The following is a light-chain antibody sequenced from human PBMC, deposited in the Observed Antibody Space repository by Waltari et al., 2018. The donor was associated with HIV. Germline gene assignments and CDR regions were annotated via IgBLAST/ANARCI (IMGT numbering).Light chain of an antibody. CDR2: EVS. J-gene: IGLJ3*02. CDR3: NSYAGSNNWV. Sequence: QSALTPPPSASGSPGPSVPISCTGTSSDVGGYNYFSWYQQHPGKAPKLMIYEVSKRPSGVPDRFSGSKSGNTASLTVSGLQAEDEADYYCNSYAGSNNWVFGGGTKLTVL. V-gene: IGLV2-8*01. CDR1: SSDVGGYNY.